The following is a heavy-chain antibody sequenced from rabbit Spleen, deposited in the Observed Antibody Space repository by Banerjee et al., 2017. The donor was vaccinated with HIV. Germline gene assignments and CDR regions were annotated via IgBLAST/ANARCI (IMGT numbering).Heavy chain of an antibody. J-gene: IGHJ4*01. CDR1: GFSLSSSYW. CDR3: ARDGSGWGANFNL. D-gene: IGHD4-1*01. Sequence: QEQLEESGGDLVKPEGSLTLTCTASGFSLSSSYWIYWVRQAPGKGLEWVACIDAGFKGTTYYASWAKGRFTISKTSSTTVTLQMTSLTAAGTVTYFCARDGSGWGANFNLWGQGTLVTVS. CDR2: IDAGFKGTT. V-gene: IGHV1S45*01.